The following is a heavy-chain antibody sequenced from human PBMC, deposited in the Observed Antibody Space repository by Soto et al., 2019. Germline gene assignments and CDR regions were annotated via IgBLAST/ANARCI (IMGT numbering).Heavy chain of an antibody. CDR1: GGSISSGGYY. V-gene: IGHV4-31*03. CDR3: ARGAEMATEVWFDP. CDR2: IYYSGST. Sequence: QVQLQESGPGLVKPSQTLSLTCTVSGGSISSGGYYWSWIRQHPGKGLEWIGYIYYSGSTYYNPSLKSRVTISVDTSKNQFSLKLSSVTAADTAVYYCARGAEMATEVWFDPWGQGTLVTVSS. D-gene: IGHD5-12*01. J-gene: IGHJ5*02.